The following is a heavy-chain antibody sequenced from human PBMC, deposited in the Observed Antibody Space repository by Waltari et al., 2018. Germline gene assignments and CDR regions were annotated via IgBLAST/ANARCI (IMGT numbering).Heavy chain of an antibody. CDR2: IYYSGRT. Sequence: QLQLQESGPGLVKPSETLSLTCTVSGGSISSSSYYWGWIRQPPGKGLEWIGSIYYSGRTYYNPPLKSRVTISVDTSKNQFSLKLSSVTAADTAVYYCARQAYSSGWYIDAGMDVWGQGTTVTVSS. J-gene: IGHJ6*02. CDR1: GGSISSSSYY. CDR3: ARQAYSSGWYIDAGMDV. D-gene: IGHD6-19*01. V-gene: IGHV4-39*01.